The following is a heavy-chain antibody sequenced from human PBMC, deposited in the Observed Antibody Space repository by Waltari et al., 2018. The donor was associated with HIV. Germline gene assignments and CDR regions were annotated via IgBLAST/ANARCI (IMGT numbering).Heavy chain of an antibody. V-gene: IGHV1-18*01. D-gene: IGHD2-15*01. Sequence: QVQLVQSGAEVKKPGASVKVSCKASGYNFTNYGISWVRQAPGQGLECMGCISAYNGNTKYAQKFQDRVIMTTETSTSTAYMDLRRLRSDDTAVYYCARIVRNWFDSWGQGTLVTVSS. CDR3: ARIVRNWFDS. J-gene: IGHJ5*01. CDR1: GYNFTNYG. CDR2: ISAYNGNT.